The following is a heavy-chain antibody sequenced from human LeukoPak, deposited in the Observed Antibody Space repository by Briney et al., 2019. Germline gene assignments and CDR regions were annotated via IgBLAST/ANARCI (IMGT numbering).Heavy chain of an antibody. CDR1: GGSISSSSYY. V-gene: IGHV4-39*07. CDR3: ARDTASSFEY. CDR2: LYYSEST. J-gene: IGHJ4*02. D-gene: IGHD6-19*01. Sequence: SETLSLTCTVSGGSISSSSYYWGWIRQPPGKGLEWIGSLYYSESTYYNPSLKSRVTISVDTSKNQFSLKLSSVTAADTAVYYCARDTASSFEYWGQGTLVTVSS.